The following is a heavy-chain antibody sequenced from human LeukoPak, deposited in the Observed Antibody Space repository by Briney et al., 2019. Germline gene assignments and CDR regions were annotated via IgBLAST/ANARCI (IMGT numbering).Heavy chain of an antibody. J-gene: IGHJ4*02. CDR1: GFTFSTYE. CDR2: ISGSGSTI. V-gene: IGHV3-48*03. D-gene: IGHD1-1*01. CDR3: AREGGWATTANDY. Sequence: GGSLRLSCTASGFTFSTYEMNWVRQAPGKGLEWVSYISGSGSTIYYADSVKGRFTISRDNAKNSLYLQMSSLRAEDTALYYCAREGGWATTANDYWGQGTLVTVSS.